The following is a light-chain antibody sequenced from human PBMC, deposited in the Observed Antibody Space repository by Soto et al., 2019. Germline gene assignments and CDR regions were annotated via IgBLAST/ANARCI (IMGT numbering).Light chain of an antibody. CDR1: SNDIGAFNY. CDR3: SSYTVISTLV. CDR2: EVS. V-gene: IGLV2-14*01. Sequence: QSALTQPASVSGSPGQSITISCTGTSNDIGAFNYVSWYQQHPGKAPTLMISEVSNRPSGVPNRFSGSKSGNTASLTISGLQAEDEADYYCSSYTVISTLVFGTGTKLTVL. J-gene: IGLJ1*01.